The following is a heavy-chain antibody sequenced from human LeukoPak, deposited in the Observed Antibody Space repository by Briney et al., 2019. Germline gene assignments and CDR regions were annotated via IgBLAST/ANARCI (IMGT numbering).Heavy chain of an antibody. V-gene: IGHV4-39*01. CDR1: GGSISSSSYY. CDR2: IYYSGST. J-gene: IGHJ4*02. D-gene: IGHD3-16*02. Sequence: SEALSLTCTVSGGSISSSSYYWGWIRQPPGKGLEWIGSIYYSGSTYYNPSLKSRVTISVDTSKNQFSLKLSSVTAAGTAVYYCARGGLWDYVWGSYRLPFDYWGQGTLVTVSS. CDR3: ARGGLWDYVWGSYRLPFDY.